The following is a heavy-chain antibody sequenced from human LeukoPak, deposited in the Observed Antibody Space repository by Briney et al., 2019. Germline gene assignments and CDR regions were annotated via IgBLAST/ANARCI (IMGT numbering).Heavy chain of an antibody. CDR1: GIPLNFYV. D-gene: IGHD3-22*01. Sequence: GGSLRLSCAGSGIPLNFYVVSWVRQAPGKGLEWVASVNTVSSYIYYADSMRGRFTISRDNAKNSLFLQMNSLRAEDTAVYYCARLRRNSDRSDFFYYYDHWGQGTLVTVSS. CDR2: VNTVSSYI. J-gene: IGHJ4*02. CDR3: ARLRRNSDRSDFFYYYDH. V-gene: IGHV3-21*01.